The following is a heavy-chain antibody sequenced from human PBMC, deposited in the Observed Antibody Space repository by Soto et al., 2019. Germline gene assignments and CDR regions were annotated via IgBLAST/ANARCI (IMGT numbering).Heavy chain of an antibody. CDR1: GFSLSGYW. V-gene: IGHV3-7*01. J-gene: IGHJ4*02. CDR2: IKQDGSER. CDR3: ARSSGWLHDY. D-gene: IGHD6-19*01. Sequence: GGSLRLSCAASGFSLSGYWMNWVRQAPGRGLEWVAIIKQDGSERYYVDSVKGRFTISRDNAKNSLYLQMSSLRVEDTALYYCARSSGWLHDYWGQGTLVTVS.